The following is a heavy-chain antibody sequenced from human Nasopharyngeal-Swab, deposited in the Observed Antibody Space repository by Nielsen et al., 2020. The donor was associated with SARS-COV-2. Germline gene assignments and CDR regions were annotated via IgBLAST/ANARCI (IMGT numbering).Heavy chain of an antibody. V-gene: IGHV3-7*01. J-gene: IGHJ3*01. CDR3: AREGRGREGKEGER. Sequence: GASPKISCAASGFTFSSYWMSWVRQAPGKGLEWVANIKQDGSEKYYVDSVKGRFTISRDNAKNSLYLQMNSLRAEDTAVYYVAREGRGREGKEGERGGQGKIGTVSS. CDR2: IKQDGSEK. CDR1: GFTFSSYW. D-gene: IGHD3-16*01.